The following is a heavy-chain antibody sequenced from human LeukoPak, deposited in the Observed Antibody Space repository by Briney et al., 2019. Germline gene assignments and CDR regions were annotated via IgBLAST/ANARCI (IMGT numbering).Heavy chain of an antibody. V-gene: IGHV3-23*01. Sequence: GGSLRLSCAASGFTFSSYAMSWVRQAPGKGLEWVSAISGSGGSTYYADSVKGRFTISRDNSKNTLYLQMNSLRAEDTAVYYCAKGSDFWSGYSYYYYYYYMDVWGKGNTVTVSS. CDR1: GFTFSSYA. D-gene: IGHD3-3*01. CDR2: ISGSGGST. CDR3: AKGSDFWSGYSYYYYYYYMDV. J-gene: IGHJ6*03.